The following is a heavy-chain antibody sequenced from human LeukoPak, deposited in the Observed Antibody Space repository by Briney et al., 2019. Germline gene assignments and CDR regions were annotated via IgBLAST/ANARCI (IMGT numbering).Heavy chain of an antibody. J-gene: IGHJ5*02. CDR3: ARGIPAAWVWFDP. D-gene: IGHD6-13*01. CDR2: IYSGGST. CDR1: GFTVSSNY. V-gene: IGHV3-66*01. Sequence: GGSLRLSCAASGFTVSSNYMSWVRQAPGKGLEWVSVIYSGGSTYYADSVEGRFTISRDNSKNTLYLQMNSLRAEDTAVYYCARGIPAAWVWFDPWGQGTLVTVSS.